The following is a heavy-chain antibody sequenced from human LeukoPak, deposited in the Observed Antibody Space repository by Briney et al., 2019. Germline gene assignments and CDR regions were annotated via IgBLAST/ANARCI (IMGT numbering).Heavy chain of an antibody. J-gene: IGHJ4*02. V-gene: IGHV1-2*02. CDR1: GYTFTGYY. D-gene: IGHD6-19*01. CDR2: INPNSGGT. CDR3: ARDLRVYSSGWACPAY. Sequence: ASVKVSFKASGYTFTGYYMHWVRQAPGQGLEWMGWINPNSGGTNYAQKFQGRVTMTRDTSISTAYMELSRLRSDDTAVYYCARDLRVYSSGWACPAYWGQGTLVTVSS.